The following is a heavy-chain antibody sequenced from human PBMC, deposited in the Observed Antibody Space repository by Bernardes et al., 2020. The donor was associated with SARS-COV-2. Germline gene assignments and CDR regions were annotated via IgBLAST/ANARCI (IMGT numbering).Heavy chain of an antibody. CDR1: GYSFDSYW. D-gene: IGHD2-21*02. V-gene: IGHV5-51*01. J-gene: IGHJ6*02. CDR3: ARSPLNCGGDCYERAIYYYGVDV. Sequence: GESLKISCKGSGYSFDSYWIGWVRQMPGKGLEWMGIIYPGDSDTRYSPSFQGQVTISADKSISTAYLQWSSLKASDTAMYYCARSPLNCGGDCYERAIYYYGVDVWGQGTTVSVSS. CDR2: IYPGDSDT.